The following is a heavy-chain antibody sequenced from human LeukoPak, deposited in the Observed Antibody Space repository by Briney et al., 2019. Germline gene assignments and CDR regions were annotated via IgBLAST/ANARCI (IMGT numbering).Heavy chain of an antibody. V-gene: IGHV4-4*02. D-gene: IGHD6-19*01. CDR3: ASKWLGLNY. J-gene: IGHJ4*02. CDR2: IYHSGST. Sequence: SETLPLTCAVSGGSISSSNWWSWVRQPPGKGLEWIGEIYHSGSTNYIPSLKSRVTISVDKSKNQFSLRLSSVTAADTAVYYCASKWLGLNYWGQGTLVTVSS. CDR1: GGSISSSNW.